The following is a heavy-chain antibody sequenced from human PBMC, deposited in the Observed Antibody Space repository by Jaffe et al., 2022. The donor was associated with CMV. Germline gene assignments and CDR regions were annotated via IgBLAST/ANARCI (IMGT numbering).Heavy chain of an antibody. V-gene: IGHV3-53*01. CDR2: IYSGGST. Sequence: EVQLVESGGGLIQPGGSLRLSCAASGFTVSSNYMSWVRQAPGKGLEWVSVIYSGGSTYYADSVKGRFTISRDNSKNTLYLQMNSLRAEDTAVYYCARESGYSYGNDAFDIWGQGTMVTVSS. D-gene: IGHD5-18*01. CDR1: GFTVSSNY. J-gene: IGHJ3*02. CDR3: ARESGYSYGNDAFDI.